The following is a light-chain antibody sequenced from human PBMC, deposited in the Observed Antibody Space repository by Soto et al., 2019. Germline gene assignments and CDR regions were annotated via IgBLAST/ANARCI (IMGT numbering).Light chain of an antibody. CDR3: QKYNGGPLT. CDR2: AAS. J-gene: IGKJ4*01. Sequence: SPSAVPASIGDSVTIRSLAGLPISNYLAWYQQKPGKIPNLLIYAASTLQAGVPSRFSGSGSGTDFSLTIISLQPEDVAAYYCQKYNGGPLTFGGGTKVDNK. CDR1: LPISNY. V-gene: IGKV1-27*01.